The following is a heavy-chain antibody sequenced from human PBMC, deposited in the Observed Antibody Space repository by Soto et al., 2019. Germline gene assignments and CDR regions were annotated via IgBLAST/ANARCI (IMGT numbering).Heavy chain of an antibody. CDR3: ASNYLYYYGSMNTNYYGMDV. CDR2: ISGYNGDT. Sequence: QVQLVQSGAEVKKPGASVKVSCKASGYTFTSYGISRVRQAPGQGVEWMGWISGYNGDTNCAQKFQGRVTMTTDTSASRAYMELRSLRFDDTAVYYCASNYLYYYGSMNTNYYGMDVWGQGTTVTVSS. V-gene: IGHV1-18*01. D-gene: IGHD3-10*01. CDR1: GYTFTSYG. J-gene: IGHJ6*02.